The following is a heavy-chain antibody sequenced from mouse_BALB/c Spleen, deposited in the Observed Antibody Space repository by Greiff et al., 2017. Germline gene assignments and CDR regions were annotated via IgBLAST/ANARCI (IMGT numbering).Heavy chain of an antibody. D-gene: IGHD4-1*01. CDR3: ARSGDRLSRYFDV. J-gene: IGHJ1*01. V-gene: IGHV1-67*01. Sequence: VKLVESGPELVRPGVSVKISCKGSSYTFTDYAMHWVKQSHAKSLEWIGVISTYYGNTNYNQKFKGKATMTVDKSSSTAYMELARLTSEDSAVYYCARSGDRLSRYFDVWGAGTTVTVSS. CDR2: ISTYYGNT. CDR1: SYTFTDYA.